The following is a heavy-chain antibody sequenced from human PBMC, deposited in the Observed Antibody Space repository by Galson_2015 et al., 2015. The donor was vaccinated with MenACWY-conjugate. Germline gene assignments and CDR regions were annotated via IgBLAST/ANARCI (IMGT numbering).Heavy chain of an antibody. J-gene: IGHJ4*02. CDR3: TTDYFGQYFFDS. V-gene: IGHV3-15*01. CDR2: IKSKTHSGTP. Sequence: SLRLSCPASGFTFSNAWMAWVRQAPGKGLEWVGRIKSKTHSGTPDYAAPVNGRFTISRDDSRNTVYLEMNGLKAEDTGLYYCTTDYFGQYFFDSWGQGTPVTVSS. CDR1: GFTFSNAW. D-gene: IGHD2/OR15-2a*01.